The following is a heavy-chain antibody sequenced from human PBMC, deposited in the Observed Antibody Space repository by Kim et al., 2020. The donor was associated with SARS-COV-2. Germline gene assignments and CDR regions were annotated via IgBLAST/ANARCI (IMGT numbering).Heavy chain of an antibody. Sequence: ASVKVSCKASGYTFTAYFIHWVRQAPEQGLEWMGWLNPKSGDTTYAQKFEGRVTMTSDTSITTAYMEVSGLRYYDTAVYYCARSVASSPHDNWGQGTLVT. V-gene: IGHV1-2*02. D-gene: IGHD6-19*01. CDR2: LNPKSGDT. CDR1: GYTFTAYF. CDR3: ARSVASSPHDN. J-gene: IGHJ4*02.